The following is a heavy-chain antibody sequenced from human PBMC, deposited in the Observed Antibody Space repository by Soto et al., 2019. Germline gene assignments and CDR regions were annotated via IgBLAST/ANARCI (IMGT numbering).Heavy chain of an antibody. Sequence: QVQLQQWGAGLLKPSETLSLTCAVYGGSFSGYYWSWIRQPPGKGREWIGEINHSGSTNYNPSLKSRVTISVDTSKNQFSLKLSSVTAADTAVYCCARAVRPTVTTARFLPGYWGQGTLVTVSS. V-gene: IGHV4-34*01. CDR2: INHSGST. CDR1: GGSFSGYY. J-gene: IGHJ4*02. D-gene: IGHD4-17*01. CDR3: ARAVRPTVTTARFLPGY.